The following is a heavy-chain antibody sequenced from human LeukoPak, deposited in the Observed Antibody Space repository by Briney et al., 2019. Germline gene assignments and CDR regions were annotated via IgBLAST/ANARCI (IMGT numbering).Heavy chain of an antibody. CDR1: GYTFTTYA. V-gene: IGHV1-3*04. J-gene: IGHJ4*02. CDR3: AFLLGNFYNPDF. Sequence: ASVKVSCKASGYTFTTYAIHWVRQAPGQRLEWMGWISTYNDDRKYSPKFQGTVTITTDTSATTAYLELSSLRSEDTALYYCAFLLGNFYNPDFWGQGTLVTVSS. D-gene: IGHD3-10*01. CDR2: ISTYNDDR.